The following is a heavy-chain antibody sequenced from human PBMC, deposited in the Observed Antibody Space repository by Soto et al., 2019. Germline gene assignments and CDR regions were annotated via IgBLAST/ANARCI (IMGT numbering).Heavy chain of an antibody. D-gene: IGHD3-16*01. J-gene: IGHJ6*02. Sequence: QVQLAQSANEVKKPGASVRVSCKAAGYTFIRYGIAWVRQAPGQGLEWRGWISPYNDYTVYAQKFQGRVSMTADTSTRAVYMKLRGLKSDDTAVYYGATGGYYDNSWGKLSHYGLDVWGQGTSVSV. CDR2: ISPYNDYT. CDR1: GYTFIRYG. CDR3: ATGGYYDNSWGKLSHYGLDV. V-gene: IGHV1-18*01.